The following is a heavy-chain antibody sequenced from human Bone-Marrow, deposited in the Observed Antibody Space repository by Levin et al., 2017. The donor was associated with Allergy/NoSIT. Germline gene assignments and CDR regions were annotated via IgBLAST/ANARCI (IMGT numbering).Heavy chain of an antibody. V-gene: IGHV3-21*01. J-gene: IGHJ4*02. D-gene: IGHD4-23*01. CDR3: ARGDNNSPNLPNEFDY. CDR1: GFTFSSYS. Sequence: GESLKISCAASGFTFSSYSMNWVRQAPGKGLEWVSSISSSSSYIYYADSVKGRFTISRDNAKNSLYLQMNSLRAEDTAVYYCARGDNNSPNLPNEFDYWGQGTLVTVSS. CDR2: ISSSSSYI.